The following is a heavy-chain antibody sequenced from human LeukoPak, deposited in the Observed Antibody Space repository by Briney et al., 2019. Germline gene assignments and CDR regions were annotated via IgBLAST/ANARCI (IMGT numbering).Heavy chain of an antibody. CDR3: ARGHIGMDV. J-gene: IGHJ6*04. Sequence: GGSLRLSCAVSGFTFSSWWMTWVRQAPGKGLEWVANIKQDGSEKNYVDSVKGRFTISRDNAKNSLDLQMNRLRAEDTAVYYCARGHIGMDVWGKGTTITVSS. V-gene: IGHV3-7*01. CDR1: GFTFSSWW. D-gene: IGHD5-12*01. CDR2: IKQDGSEK.